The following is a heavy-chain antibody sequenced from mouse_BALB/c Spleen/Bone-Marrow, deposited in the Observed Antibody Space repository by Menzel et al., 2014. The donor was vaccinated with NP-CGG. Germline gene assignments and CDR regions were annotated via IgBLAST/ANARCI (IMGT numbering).Heavy chain of an antibody. CDR1: GFNIKDTY. D-gene: IGHD1-1*01. V-gene: IGHV14-3*02. CDR3: ASYVYGYYFDY. Sequence: VQLQQSGAELVKPGASVKLSCTASGFNIKDTYMHWVKQRPEQGLEWIGRIDPANVNTKYDPKFQGKATITADTSSNXXXXXLSSLTSEDTAVYYCASYVYGYYFDYWGQGTTLTVSS. J-gene: IGHJ2*01. CDR2: IDPANVNT.